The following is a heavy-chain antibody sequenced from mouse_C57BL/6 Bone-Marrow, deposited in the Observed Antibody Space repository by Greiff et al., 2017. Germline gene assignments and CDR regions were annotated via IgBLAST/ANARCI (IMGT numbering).Heavy chain of an antibody. CDR3: DYGTPYAMDY. V-gene: IGHV14-4*01. CDR2: IDPEIGDT. D-gene: IGHD1-1*01. CDR1: GFNIKDDY. J-gene: IGHJ4*01. Sequence: VQLQQSGAELVRPGASVKLSCTASGFNIKDDYIHCVKQRPEQGLEWIGWIDPEIGDTEYASKFQGKATITSDTSSNTAYLQLSSLTSEDTAVYYCDYGTPYAMDYWGQGTSVTVSS.